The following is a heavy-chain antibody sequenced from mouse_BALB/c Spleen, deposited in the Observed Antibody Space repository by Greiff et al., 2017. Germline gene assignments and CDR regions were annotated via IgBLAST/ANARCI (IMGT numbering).Heavy chain of an antibody. CDR3: AKFITTVVATEDWYFDV. Sequence: VKLVESGPGLVAPSQSLSITCTVSGFSLTDYGVSWIRQPPGKGLEWLGVIWGGGSTYYNSALKSRLSISKDNSKSQVFLKMNSLQTDDTAMYYCAKFITTVVATEDWYFDVWGAGTTVTVSS. J-gene: IGHJ1*01. CDR2: IWGGGST. D-gene: IGHD1-1*01. V-gene: IGHV2-6-5*01. CDR1: GFSLTDYG.